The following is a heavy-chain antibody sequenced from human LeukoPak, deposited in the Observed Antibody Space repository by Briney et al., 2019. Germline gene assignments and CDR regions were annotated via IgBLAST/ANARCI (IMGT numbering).Heavy chain of an antibody. V-gene: IGHV1-46*01. CDR1: GYTFTSYY. J-gene: IGHJ6*02. CDR2: INPSGGST. Sequence: ASVKVSCKATGYTFTSYYMHWVRQAPGQGLEWMGIINPSGGSTXYAQKFQGRVTMTRDTSTSTVYMELSSLRSEDTAVYYCARDMPEYCSSTSCYRPNYYYGMDVWGQGTTVTVSS. CDR3: ARDMPEYCSSTSCYRPNYYYGMDV. D-gene: IGHD2-2*01.